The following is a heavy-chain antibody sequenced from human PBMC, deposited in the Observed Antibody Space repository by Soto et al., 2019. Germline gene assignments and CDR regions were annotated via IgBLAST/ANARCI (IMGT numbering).Heavy chain of an antibody. V-gene: IGHV2-26*01. CDR3: ARVRSNYYGSGTYYFDY. D-gene: IGHD3-10*01. J-gene: IGHJ4*02. Sequence: QVTLKESGPLLVRPTETLTLTCTVSGFSLTTARMGLTWIRQPPGKALEWLAHIFSNDEKSYRTSLKSRLTISKDTSRTQVALTMTNMDPVDTGTYYCARVRSNYYGSGTYYFDYWGQGTLVTVSS. CDR1: GFSLTTARMG. CDR2: IFSNDEK.